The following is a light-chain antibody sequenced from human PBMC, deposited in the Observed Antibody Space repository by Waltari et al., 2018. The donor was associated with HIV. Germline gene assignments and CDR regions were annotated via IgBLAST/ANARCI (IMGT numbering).Light chain of an antibody. CDR3: SAYTTYSPLAV. CDR1: SSDIGGYDY. CDR2: GVS. J-gene: IGLJ2*01. Sequence: QSALTQPASVSGSPGQSITISCTGTSSDIGGYDYVSWYQQHPGKAPKLLIYGVSSRPSGVSKRSAGSRSGNTASLTISGLQADDEAHYYCSAYTTYSPLAVFGGGTKLTVL. V-gene: IGLV2-14*01.